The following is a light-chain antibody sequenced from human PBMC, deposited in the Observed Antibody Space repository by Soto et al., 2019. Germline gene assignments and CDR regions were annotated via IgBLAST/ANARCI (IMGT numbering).Light chain of an antibody. CDR2: GNS. CDR3: QSYYSSLSGSGVV. V-gene: IGLV1-40*01. Sequence: QSVLTQPPSVSGAPGQRVTISCTGSSSNIGAGYDVHWYQQLPGTAPKLLIYGNSNRPSGVPDRFPGSKSGTSASLAITGLQAEDEADYYCQSYYSSLSGSGVVFGGGTKLTVL. J-gene: IGLJ2*01. CDR1: SSNIGAGYD.